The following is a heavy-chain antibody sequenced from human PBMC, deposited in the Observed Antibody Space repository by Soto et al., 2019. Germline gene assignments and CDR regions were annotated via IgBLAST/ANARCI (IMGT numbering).Heavy chain of an antibody. J-gene: IGHJ3*02. CDR2: ISGSGYST. CDR1: GFTFSSYA. V-gene: IGHV3-23*01. CDR3: TASSDWYNAFDI. Sequence: EVQLLKSGGGLVQPGGSLRLSCAASGFTFSSYAMSWVRQAPGKGLEWVSVISGSGYSTYYADSVKGRFTISRDNSKNTLYLQMNSLRAEDTAVYYCTASSDWYNAFDIWGQGTMVTVSS. D-gene: IGHD6-19*01.